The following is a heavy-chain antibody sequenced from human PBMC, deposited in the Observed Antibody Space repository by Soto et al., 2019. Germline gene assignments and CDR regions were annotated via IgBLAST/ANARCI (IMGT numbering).Heavy chain of an antibody. CDR3: ALAGLAERRAYDWLEP. D-gene: IGHD5-12*01. J-gene: IGHJ5*02. Sequence: ESRSPTCAVSGACMNWNNCYCAWIRQPPGKGLEWIGNIYCPGSSYFNPSLTGRVTMSVDMSKNQVSLTVKSVSDAVTALSFCALAGLAERRAYDWLEPWGQGTQVIVCS. CDR1: GACMNWNNCY. V-gene: IGHV4-39*01. CDR2: IYCPGSS.